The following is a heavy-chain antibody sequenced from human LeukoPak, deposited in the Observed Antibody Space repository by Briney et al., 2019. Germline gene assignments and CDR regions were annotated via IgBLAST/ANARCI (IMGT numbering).Heavy chain of an antibody. CDR1: GFTFSSYS. V-gene: IGHV3-21*01. CDR2: ISSSSSYI. CDR3: ARSSGSSSWFGWFDP. Sequence: GGSLRLSCAASGFTFSSYSMNWVRQAPGKGLEWVSSISSSSSYIYYADSVKGRFTISKDNAKNSLYLQMNGLRAEDTAVYYCARSSGSSSWFGWFDPWGQGTLVTVSS. D-gene: IGHD6-13*01. J-gene: IGHJ5*02.